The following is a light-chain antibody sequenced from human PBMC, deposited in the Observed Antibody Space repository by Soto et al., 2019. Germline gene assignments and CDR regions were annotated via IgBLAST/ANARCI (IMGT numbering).Light chain of an antibody. V-gene: IGLV2-23*02. CDR3: CSYAGSGKVV. CDR1: SSDIGSYNL. J-gene: IGLJ3*02. Sequence: QSALTHPASVSGSLGQSISISCTGTSSDIGSYNLVSWYQQYPGKAPKLMILEVSERPSGVSNRFSGSKSGDTASLTISGLQAEDEADYYCCSYAGSGKVVFGGGTKLTVL. CDR2: EVS.